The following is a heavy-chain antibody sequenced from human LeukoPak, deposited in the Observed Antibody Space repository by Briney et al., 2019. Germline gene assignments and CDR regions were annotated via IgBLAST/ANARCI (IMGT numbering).Heavy chain of an antibody. D-gene: IGHD4-11*01. CDR3: AAGTTATYYYYGMDV. CDR1: GFTFTSSA. J-gene: IGHJ6*02. V-gene: IGHV1-58*01. CDR2: IVVGSGNT. Sequence: GASVKVSCKASGFTFTSSAVQWVRQARGQRLEWIGWIVVGSGNTNYAQKFQERVTITRDMSTSTAYMELSSLRSEDTAVYYCAAGTTATYYYYGMDVWGQGTTVTVSS.